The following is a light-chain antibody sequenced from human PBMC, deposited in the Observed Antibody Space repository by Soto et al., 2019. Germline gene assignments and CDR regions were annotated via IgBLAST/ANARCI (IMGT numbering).Light chain of an antibody. CDR2: GAS. CDR1: QSVTNSY. Sequence: NVMTQSPFALSVSKGERATLSCRGSQSVTNSYLAWYQQKPGQAPRLLIFGASTRAAGIPARFSGSGSGTEFTLTISSLQSEDFAVYYCQQYSNWPLTLGGGTKVDIK. CDR3: QQYSNWPLT. V-gene: IGKV3-15*01. J-gene: IGKJ4*01.